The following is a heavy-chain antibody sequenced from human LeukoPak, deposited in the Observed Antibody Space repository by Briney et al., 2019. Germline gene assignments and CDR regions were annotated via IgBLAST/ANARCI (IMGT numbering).Heavy chain of an antibody. Sequence: SQTLSLTCPVSGGSISSGGYSWSWIRQPPGKGLEWIGYIYHSGSTYYNPSLKSRVTISVDRSKNQFSLKLSSVTAADTAVYYCASHIGSGWYGYWGQGTLVTVSS. V-gene: IGHV4-30-2*01. CDR3: ASHIGSGWYGY. D-gene: IGHD6-13*01. J-gene: IGHJ4*02. CDR1: GGSISSGGYS. CDR2: IYHSGST.